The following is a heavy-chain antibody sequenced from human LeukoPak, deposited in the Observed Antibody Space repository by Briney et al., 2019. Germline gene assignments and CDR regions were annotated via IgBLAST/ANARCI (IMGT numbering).Heavy chain of an antibody. CDR1: GFTFSSYE. CDR3: AKATTVTSRLGGGAFDI. CDR2: ISGSGGST. D-gene: IGHD4-17*01. J-gene: IGHJ3*02. Sequence: GGSLRLSCAASGFTFSSYEMNWVRQAPGKGLEWVSAISGSGGSTYYADSVKGRFTISRDNSKNTLYLQMNSLRAEDTAVYYCAKATTVTSRLGGGAFDIWGQGTMVTVSS. V-gene: IGHV3-23*01.